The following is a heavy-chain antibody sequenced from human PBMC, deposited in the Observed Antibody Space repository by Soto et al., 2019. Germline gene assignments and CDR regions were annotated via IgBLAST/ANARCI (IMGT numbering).Heavy chain of an antibody. CDR1: GFSLTTSGVG. CDR3: AHRVLRAVFGLVTTTAIYFDF. D-gene: IGHD3-3*01. V-gene: IGHV2-5*02. CDR2: IYWDDDK. J-gene: IGHJ4*02. Sequence: QITLNESGPTVVKPTETLTLTYTFSGFSLTTSGVGVGWVRQSPGKAPEWLALIYWDDDKRYSTSLKSRLTITTDTSKNQVVLTMANVDPADTATYYCAHRVLRAVFGLVTTTAIYFDFWGQGTPVVVSS.